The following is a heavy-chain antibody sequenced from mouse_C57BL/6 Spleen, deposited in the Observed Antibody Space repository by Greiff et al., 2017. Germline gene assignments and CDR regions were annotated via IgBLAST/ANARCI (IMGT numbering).Heavy chain of an antibody. Sequence: QVHVKQPGAELVMPGASVKLSCKASGYTFTSYWMHWVKQRPGQGLEWIGEIDPSDSYTNYNQKFKGKSTLTVDKSSSTAYMQLSSLTSEDSAVYYCARRSYDGYYDDYWGQGTTLTVSS. D-gene: IGHD2-3*01. J-gene: IGHJ2*01. V-gene: IGHV1-69*01. CDR2: IDPSDSYT. CDR1: GYTFTSYW. CDR3: ARRSYDGYYDDY.